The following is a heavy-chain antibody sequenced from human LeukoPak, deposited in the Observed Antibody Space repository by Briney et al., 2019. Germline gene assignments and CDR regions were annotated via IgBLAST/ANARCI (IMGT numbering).Heavy chain of an antibody. CDR2: TKPDGSAE. V-gene: IGHV3-7*03. Sequence: GGSLRLSCAASGFTFRNYWMGWVRQAPGKGLEWVANTKPDGSAEYYADSVRGRFTTSRDNANNFLYLQMNSLRAEDTAVYYCAREAARPIYWFDPWGQGTLVTVSS. CDR3: AREAARPIYWFDP. J-gene: IGHJ5*02. CDR1: GFTFRNYW. D-gene: IGHD6-6*01.